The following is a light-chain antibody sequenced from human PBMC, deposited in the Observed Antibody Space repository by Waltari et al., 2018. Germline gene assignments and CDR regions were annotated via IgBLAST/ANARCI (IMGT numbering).Light chain of an antibody. CDR3: QQYKNWPQWT. CDR1: QSVNSN. Sequence: EMVMTQSPATLSVSPGERATLSCSASQSVNSNLAWYQQKQGQAPRLLIYSASTRATGVPARFSGSGSGTEFTRTISILQSEDFAVYYCQQYKNWPQWTFGQGTKV. J-gene: IGKJ1*01. CDR2: SAS. V-gene: IGKV3-15*01.